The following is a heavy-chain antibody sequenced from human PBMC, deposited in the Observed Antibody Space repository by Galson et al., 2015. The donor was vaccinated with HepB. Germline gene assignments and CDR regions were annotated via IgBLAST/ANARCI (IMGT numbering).Heavy chain of an antibody. CDR2: ISGGGST. D-gene: IGHD3-3*01. CDR1: GVSVSSNY. CDR3: ARVHYDFWNGLKGTFDI. V-gene: IGHV3-53*04. J-gene: IGHJ3*02. Sequence: SLRLSCAASGVSVSSNYLTWVRQAPGKGLEWVSVISGGGSTDYADSVKGRFTVSRHTSESTLYLQMNSLRPEDTAVYYCARVHYDFWNGLKGTFDIWGQGTMVTVSS.